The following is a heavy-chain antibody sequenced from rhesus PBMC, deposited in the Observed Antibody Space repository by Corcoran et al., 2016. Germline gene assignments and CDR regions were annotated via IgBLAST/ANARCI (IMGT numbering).Heavy chain of an antibody. CDR3: ARTPWSTDY. J-gene: IGHJ4*01. CDR2: VSGSGGTS. Sequence: QLQLQESGPGLVKPSETLSLSCAVSGGSIRNNWLTLIRQPPGKGLEWIGRVSGSGGTSNYNPPLKSQVTIATDTSKSQFSLKLSSVTAADTAVYYCARTPWSTDYWGQGVLVTVSS. D-gene: IGHD6-13*01. CDR1: GGSIRNNW. V-gene: IGHV4-173*01.